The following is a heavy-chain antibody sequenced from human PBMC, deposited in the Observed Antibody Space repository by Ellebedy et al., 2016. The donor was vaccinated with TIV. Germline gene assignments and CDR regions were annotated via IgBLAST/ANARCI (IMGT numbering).Heavy chain of an antibody. CDR3: SREFSWIQLWSYFDY. Sequence: PGGSLRLSCTASGFTFGDYTMSWVRQAPGKGLEWVGFIRNNAYGGTTEYAASVEGRFTISRDDSKSIAYLQMNSLKTEDTAVYYCSREFSWIQLWSYFDYWGQGTLVTVSS. CDR2: IRNNAYGGTT. D-gene: IGHD5-18*01. V-gene: IGHV3-49*04. J-gene: IGHJ4*02. CDR1: GFTFGDYT.